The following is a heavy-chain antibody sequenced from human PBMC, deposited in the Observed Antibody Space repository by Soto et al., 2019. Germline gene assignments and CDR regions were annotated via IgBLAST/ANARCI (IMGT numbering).Heavy chain of an antibody. V-gene: IGHV4-31*03. CDR1: GGSISGYY. CDR3: ASNYDSTYQFDY. CDR2: IYYSGST. D-gene: IGHD3-22*01. J-gene: IGHJ4*02. Sequence: SETLSLTCTVSGGSISGYYWSWIRQHPGKGLEWIGYIYYSGSTYYNPSLKSRVTISVDTSKNQFSLKLSSVTAADTAVYYCASNYDSTYQFDYWGQGTLVTVSS.